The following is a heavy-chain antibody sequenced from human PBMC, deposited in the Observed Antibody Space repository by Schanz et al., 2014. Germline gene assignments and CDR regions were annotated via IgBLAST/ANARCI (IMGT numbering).Heavy chain of an antibody. CDR3: ARDRDQWDGNFCDF. CDR1: GYTFAMYD. D-gene: IGHD1-26*01. Sequence: QVQLVQSGSELKKPGASVKVSCKASGYTFAMYDMNWVRQAPGQGLEWMGWIGGSDGNTNFAQKFQGRVTMTTDTSTSTVYMELRSLRSDDTAVYYCARDRDQWDGNFCDFWGQGTLVTVSS. J-gene: IGHJ4*02. V-gene: IGHV1-18*01. CDR2: IGGSDGNT.